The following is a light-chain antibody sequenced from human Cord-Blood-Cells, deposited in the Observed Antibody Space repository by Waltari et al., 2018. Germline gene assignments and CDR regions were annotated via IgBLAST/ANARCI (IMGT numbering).Light chain of an antibody. CDR1: QDISNY. V-gene: IGKV1-33*01. J-gene: IGKJ3*01. CDR3: QQYDNLPSFT. CDR2: DAS. Sequence: DIQLPQSPSSLSASVGDRVTITCQASQDISNYLNWYKQKPGKAPKLLIYDASNLETGVPSRFSGSGSGTDFTFTISSLQPEDIATYYCQQYDNLPSFTFGPGTKVDIK.